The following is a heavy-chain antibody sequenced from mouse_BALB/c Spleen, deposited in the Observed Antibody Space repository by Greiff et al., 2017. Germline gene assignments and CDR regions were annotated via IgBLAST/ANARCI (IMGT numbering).Heavy chain of an antibody. CDR2: IDPANGNT. V-gene: IGHV1-74*01. CDR3: ARTTVVAYYAMDY. CDR1: GYTFTSYW. Sequence: QVQLQQPGAELVKPGASVKLSCKASGYTFTSYWMHWVKQRPGQGLEWIGRIDPANGNTKYDPKFQGKATITADTSSNTAYLQLSSLTSEDTAVYYCARTTVVAYYAMDYWGQGTSVTVSS. J-gene: IGHJ4*01. D-gene: IGHD1-1*01.